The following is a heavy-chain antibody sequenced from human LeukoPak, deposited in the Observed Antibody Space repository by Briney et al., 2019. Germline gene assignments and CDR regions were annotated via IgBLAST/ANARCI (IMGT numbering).Heavy chain of an antibody. CDR1: GGTFSSYA. CDR2: IIPIFGTA. Sequence: ASVKVSCKASGGTFSSYAISWVRQAPGQGLEWMGGIIPIFGTANYAQKFQGRVTITADESTSTAYMELSSLRSEDTAVYYCASSRSIAAANDAFDIWGQGTMVTVSS. J-gene: IGHJ3*02. V-gene: IGHV1-69*13. D-gene: IGHD6-13*01. CDR3: ASSRSIAAANDAFDI.